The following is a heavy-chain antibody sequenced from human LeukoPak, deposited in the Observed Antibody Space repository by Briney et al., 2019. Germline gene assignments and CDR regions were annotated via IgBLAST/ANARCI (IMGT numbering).Heavy chain of an antibody. CDR2: IRYDGSNK. CDR3: AKRSGWYSDAFDI. D-gene: IGHD6-19*01. CDR1: GFTFSSYG. V-gene: IGHV3-30*02. Sequence: GGSLRLSCAASGFTFSSYGMHWVRQAPGKGLEWVAFIRYDGSNKYYADSVKGRFTISRDNPKNTLYLQMNSLRAEDTAVYYCAKRSGWYSDAFDIWGQGTMVTVSS. J-gene: IGHJ3*02.